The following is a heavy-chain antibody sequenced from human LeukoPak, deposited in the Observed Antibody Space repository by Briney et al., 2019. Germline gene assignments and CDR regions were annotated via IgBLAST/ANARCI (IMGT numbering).Heavy chain of an antibody. Sequence: GASVKVSCKASGYTFTSYYMHWVRQAPGQGLEWMGIINPSGGSTSYAQKFQGRVTMTRDTSTSTVYMELSSLRSEDTAVYYCASGRGRGLLGRGEYACDSWGQGTMVTVSS. J-gene: IGHJ3*02. D-gene: IGHD3-16*01. CDR1: GYTFTSYY. V-gene: IGHV1-46*01. CDR2: INPSGGST. CDR3: ASGRGRGLLGRGEYACDS.